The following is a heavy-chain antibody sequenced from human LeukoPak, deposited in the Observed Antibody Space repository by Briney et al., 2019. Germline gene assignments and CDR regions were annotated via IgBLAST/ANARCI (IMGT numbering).Heavy chain of an antibody. CDR3: ARDSYCPNDVCYDY. CDR1: GFIFSDYS. V-gene: IGHV3-21*06. J-gene: IGHJ4*02. Sequence: PGGSLRLSCAASGFIFSDYSMGWVRQAPGKGLEWVSSITTSRDQYHADLVKGRFTVSRDNAKSSVYLQMDSLRADDTAVYYCARDSYCPNDVCYDYWGQGVLVTVSS. CDR2: ITTSRDQ. D-gene: IGHD2-8*01.